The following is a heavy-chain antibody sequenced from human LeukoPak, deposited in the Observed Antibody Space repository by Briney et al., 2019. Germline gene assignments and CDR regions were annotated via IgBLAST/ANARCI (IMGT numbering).Heavy chain of an antibody. CDR3: ANDWNYDIDY. D-gene: IGHD3-3*01. V-gene: IGHV3-30*02. Sequence: PGGTLRLSCAASGFTFSSYGMLWVRQAPGKGLVCVAYIHYDSTTEDYADSVKGRFTISRDNSKHTLFLQMNNLRVEDMTVFYFANDWNYDIDYWGKGTTVTVSS. CDR1: GFTFSSYG. J-gene: IGHJ6*03. CDR2: IHYDSTTE.